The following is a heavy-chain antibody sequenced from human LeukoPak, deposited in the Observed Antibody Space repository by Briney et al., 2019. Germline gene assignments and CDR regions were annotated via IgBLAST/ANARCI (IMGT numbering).Heavy chain of an antibody. D-gene: IGHD4-17*01. V-gene: IGHV3-23*01. Sequence: GGSLRLSCAASGFTFSSYAMSWVRQAPGKGLEWVSAISGSGGSTYYADSVKGRFTISRDNAKNSLYLQMNSLRAEDTAVYYCARSWDYGDHVEAFDIWGQGTMVTVSS. CDR2: ISGSGGST. CDR1: GFTFSSYA. J-gene: IGHJ3*02. CDR3: ARSWDYGDHVEAFDI.